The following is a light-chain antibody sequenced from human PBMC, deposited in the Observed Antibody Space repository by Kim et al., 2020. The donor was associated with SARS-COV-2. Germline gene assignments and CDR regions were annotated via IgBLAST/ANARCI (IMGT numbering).Light chain of an antibody. CDR3: NSRESGVNHVV. CDR2: EKN. J-gene: IGLJ3*02. CDR1: SLRSYY. Sequence: ALGQTVRITCQGVSLRSYYASWYQQKPGQAPVLVIYEKNNRPSGIPDRFSGSSSGNTASLTITGAQAEDEADYYCNSRESGVNHVVFGGGTQLTVL. V-gene: IGLV3-19*01.